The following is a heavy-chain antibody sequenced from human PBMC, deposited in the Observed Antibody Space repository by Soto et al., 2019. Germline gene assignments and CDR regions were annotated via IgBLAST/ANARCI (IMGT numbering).Heavy chain of an antibody. CDR2: INPNSGGT. CDR1: GYTFTGYY. D-gene: IGHD3-22*01. Sequence: GASVKVSCKASGYTFTGYYMHWVRQAPGQGLEWMGWINPNSGGTNYAQKFQGRVTMTRDTSISTAYMELSRLRSDDTAVYYCARVSPYYDSTTIGYWGQGTLVTVYS. J-gene: IGHJ4*02. V-gene: IGHV1-2*02. CDR3: ARVSPYYDSTTIGY.